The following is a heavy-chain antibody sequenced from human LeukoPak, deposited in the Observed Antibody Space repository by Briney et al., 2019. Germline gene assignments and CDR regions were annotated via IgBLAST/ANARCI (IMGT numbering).Heavy chain of an antibody. Sequence: GGSLRLSCAASGFTFSSYGMHWVRQAPGEGLEWVAVIWHDESKKYYADSVEGRFTISRDTSKNTLYLQMNSLRVEDTAVYYCARDGTLGASGSYYNLPYWGQGTLVTVSS. CDR1: GFTFSSYG. J-gene: IGHJ4*02. D-gene: IGHD3-10*01. V-gene: IGHV3-33*01. CDR2: IWHDESKK. CDR3: ARDGTLGASGSYYNLPY.